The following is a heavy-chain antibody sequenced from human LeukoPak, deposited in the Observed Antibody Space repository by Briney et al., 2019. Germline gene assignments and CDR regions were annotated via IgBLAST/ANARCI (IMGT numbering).Heavy chain of an antibody. J-gene: IGHJ4*02. CDR2: INPNSGGT. D-gene: IGHD2-21*01. V-gene: IGHV1-2*02. CDR3: ARDSYSRPSPFDY. CDR1: GFIFTAYY. Sequence: GASVMVSCKASGFIFTAYYMHWVRQAPGQGLEWMGWINPNSGGTNYAQKFQGRVTMTRDTSISTAYMELSRLRSDDTAVYYCARDSYSRPSPFDYWGQGTLVTVSS.